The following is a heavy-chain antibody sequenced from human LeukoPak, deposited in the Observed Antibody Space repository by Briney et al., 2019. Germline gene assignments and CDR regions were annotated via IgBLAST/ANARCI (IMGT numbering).Heavy chain of an antibody. CDR3: ATRTPNYYDSSGYYSVHDP. V-gene: IGHV1-69*13. CDR1: GGTFSSYA. Sequence: GASVKVPCKASGGTFSSYAISWVRQAPGQGLEWMGGIIPIFGTANYAQKFQGRVTITADESTSTAYMELSSLRSEDTAVYYCATRTPNYYDSSGYYSVHDPWGQGTLVTVSS. J-gene: IGHJ5*02. D-gene: IGHD3-22*01. CDR2: IIPIFGTA.